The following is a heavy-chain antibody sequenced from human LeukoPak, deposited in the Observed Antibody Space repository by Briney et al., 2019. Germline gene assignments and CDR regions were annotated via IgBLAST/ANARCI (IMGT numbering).Heavy chain of an antibody. CDR2: ISGGGEDT. D-gene: IGHD1-1*01. CDR3: AKPRAMTTGVGRYFDL. Sequence: GGSLRLSCAASGFTFTSYAMSWIRQAPGKGLEWVSAISGGGEDTYYPDSVKGRFTISRDNSKITLYLQMNSLRAEDTAIYYCAKPRAMTTGVGRYFDLWGRGTLVTVSS. V-gene: IGHV3-23*01. J-gene: IGHJ2*01. CDR1: GFTFTSYA.